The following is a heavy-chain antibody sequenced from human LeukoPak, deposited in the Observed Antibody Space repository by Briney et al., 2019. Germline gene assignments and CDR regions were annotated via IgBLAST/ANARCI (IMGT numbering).Heavy chain of an antibody. CDR1: GGSISSYY. CDR2: IYYSGST. CDR3: ARHLRRAAAGTLYYYGMDV. D-gene: IGHD6-13*01. Sequence: SETLSLTCTVSGGSISSYYWSWIRQPPGKGLEWIGYIYYSGSTNYNPSLKSRVTISVDTSKNQFSLKLSPVTAADTAVYYCARHLRRAAAGTLYYYGMDVWGQGTTVTVSS. V-gene: IGHV4-59*08. J-gene: IGHJ6*02.